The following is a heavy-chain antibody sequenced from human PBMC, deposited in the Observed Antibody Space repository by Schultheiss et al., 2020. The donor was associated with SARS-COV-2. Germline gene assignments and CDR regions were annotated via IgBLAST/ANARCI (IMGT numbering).Heavy chain of an antibody. CDR3: ARVGASGGLDY. CDR1: GFTFSSYE. V-gene: IGHV3-48*03. CDR2: ISSSGSTI. J-gene: IGHJ4*02. Sequence: GGSLRLSCAASGFTFSSYEMNWVRQAPGKGLEWVSYISSSGSTIYYADSVKGRFTISRDNAKNSLYLQMNSLRAEDTAVYYCARVGASGGLDYWGQGTLVTVSS. D-gene: IGHD3-16*01.